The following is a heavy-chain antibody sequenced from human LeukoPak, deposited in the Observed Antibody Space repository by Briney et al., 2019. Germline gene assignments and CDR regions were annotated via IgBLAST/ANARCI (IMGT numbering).Heavy chain of an antibody. Sequence: SETLSLTCTVSGYSISSGYYWGWIRQPPGKGLEWIGSIYHSGSTYYNPSLKSRVTISVDTSKNQFSLKLSSVTAADTAVYYCAREQLQAGWFDPWGQGTLVTVSS. V-gene: IGHV4-38-2*02. CDR1: GYSISSGYY. CDR2: IYHSGST. D-gene: IGHD5-18*01. CDR3: AREQLQAGWFDP. J-gene: IGHJ5*02.